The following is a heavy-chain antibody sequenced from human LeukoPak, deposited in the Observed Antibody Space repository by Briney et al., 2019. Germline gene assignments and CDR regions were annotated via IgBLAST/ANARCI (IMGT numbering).Heavy chain of an antibody. J-gene: IGHJ4*02. CDR2: IYPRGST. D-gene: IGHD7-27*01. Sequence: SQTLSLTCAVSGGSVSSGSYSWSWVRQPPGKGLEWIGYIYPRGSTYYNPSLKSRVILSLDKSANQFSLNLSSVTAADTAVYYCARFSPRAMGNYLDFWGQGTLVTVSS. V-gene: IGHV4-30-2*01. CDR3: ARFSPRAMGNYLDF. CDR1: GGSVSSGSYS.